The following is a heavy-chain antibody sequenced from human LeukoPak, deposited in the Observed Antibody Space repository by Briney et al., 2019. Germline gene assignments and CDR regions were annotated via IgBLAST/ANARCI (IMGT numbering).Heavy chain of an antibody. CDR3: ARATGLGESGAFDI. D-gene: IGHD3-10*01. V-gene: IGHV4-34*01. CDR2: INHSGST. J-gene: IGHJ3*02. CDR1: GGSFSGYY. Sequence: SETLSLTCAVYGGSFSGYYWSWIRQPPGKGLEWIGEINHSGSTNYNPSLKSRVTISVDTSKNQFSLKLSSVTAADTAVYYCARATGLGESGAFDIWGQGTMVTVSS.